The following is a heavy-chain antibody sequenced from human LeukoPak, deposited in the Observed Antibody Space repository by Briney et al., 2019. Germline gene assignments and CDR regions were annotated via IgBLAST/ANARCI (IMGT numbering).Heavy chain of an antibody. CDR1: GGTFSSYA. Sequence: GASVKVSCKASGGTFSSYAISWVRQAPGQGLEWMGGIIPIFGTANYAQRFQGRVTITADESTSTAYMELSSLRSEDTAVYYCARGSQDCSSTSCYLSYYWGQGTLVTVSS. V-gene: IGHV1-69*13. CDR3: ARGSQDCSSTSCYLSYY. D-gene: IGHD2-2*01. CDR2: IIPIFGTA. J-gene: IGHJ4*02.